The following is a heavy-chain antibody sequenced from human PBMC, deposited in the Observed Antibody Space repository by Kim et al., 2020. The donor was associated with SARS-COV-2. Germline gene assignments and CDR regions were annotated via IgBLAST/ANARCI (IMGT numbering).Heavy chain of an antibody. J-gene: IGHJ6*02. CDR2: INHSGST. Sequence: SETLSLTCAVYGGSFSGYYWSWIRQPPGKGLEWIGEINHSGSTNYNPSLKSRVTISVDTSKNPFSLKLSSVTAADTAVYYCARGLSGYVLGFGVATNAGMDVWGQGTTVTVSS. D-gene: IGHD3-10*01. CDR1: GGSFSGYY. CDR3: ARGLSGYVLGFGVATNAGMDV. V-gene: IGHV4-34*01.